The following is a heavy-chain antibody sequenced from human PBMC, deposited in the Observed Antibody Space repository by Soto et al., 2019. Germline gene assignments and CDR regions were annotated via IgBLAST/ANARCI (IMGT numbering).Heavy chain of an antibody. Sequence: ASVKVSCKASGYTFTRYAMHWVRQAPGQRLEWMGWINAGNGNTKYSQKFQGRVAITRDTSASTAYMELSSLRSEDTAVYYCASSNIVAAPYGMDVWGQGTTVTVSS. CDR1: GYTFTRYA. J-gene: IGHJ6*02. CDR2: INAGNGNT. V-gene: IGHV1-3*01. D-gene: IGHD6-13*01. CDR3: ASSNIVAAPYGMDV.